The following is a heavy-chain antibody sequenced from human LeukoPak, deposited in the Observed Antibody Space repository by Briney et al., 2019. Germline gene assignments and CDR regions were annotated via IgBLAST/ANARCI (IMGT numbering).Heavy chain of an antibody. CDR2: IYYSGDT. V-gene: IGHV4-59*01. J-gene: IGHJ4*02. CDR3: ARETTRYTTTYYFDY. Sequence: SETLSLTCTVSGTSISNYYWSWIRQPPGKGLEWIGYIYYSGDTNYNPSLKSRVTMSVDTSKNQFPLKLSSLTAADTAVFYCARETTRYTTTYYFDYRGQGTLVIVSS. D-gene: IGHD1-1*01. CDR1: GTSISNYY.